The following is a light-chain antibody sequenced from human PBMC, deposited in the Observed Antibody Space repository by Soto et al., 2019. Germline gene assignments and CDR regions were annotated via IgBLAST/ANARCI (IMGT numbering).Light chain of an antibody. CDR3: QQYHSDPIT. Sequence: DFVMTQSPDSPAVSLGERATINCRSSQSVLSSADNKNYLAWFRQKPGQPPKLLFYWASTRESGVPDRFSGSGSATDFTLTISSLQAEDVAVYYCQQYHSDPITFGQGTRLEIK. CDR2: WAS. V-gene: IGKV4-1*01. CDR1: QSVLSSADNKNY. J-gene: IGKJ5*01.